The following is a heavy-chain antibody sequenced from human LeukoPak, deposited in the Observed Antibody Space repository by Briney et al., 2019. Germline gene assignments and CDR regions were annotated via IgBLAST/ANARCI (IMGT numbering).Heavy chain of an antibody. D-gene: IGHD3-22*01. J-gene: IGHJ4*02. CDR2: INHSGST. CDR1: GGSFSGYY. Sequence: SETLSLTCAVYGGSFSGYYWSWIRQPPGKGLEWIGEINHSGSTNYNPSLKSRVTISVDTSKNQFSLKLSSVTAADTAVYYCARTTYYYDSSGYYPMGYFDYWGQGTLVTASS. CDR3: ARTTYYYDSSGYYPMGYFDY. V-gene: IGHV4-34*01.